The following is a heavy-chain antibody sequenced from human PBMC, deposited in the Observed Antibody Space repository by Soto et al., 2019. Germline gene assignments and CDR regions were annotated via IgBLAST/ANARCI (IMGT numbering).Heavy chain of an antibody. D-gene: IGHD2-15*01. Sequence: EVQLVESGGGLVQPVGSLKLSCAASGFTFSGSAMHWVRQSSGKGLEWVGRIRNKTNNYATAYAASLTGRFTISRDYSKNTSYRQINSLKTEDTAVYYCTCHAPEDIIRNWGQGTLVTVSS. CDR1: GFTFSGSA. CDR3: TCHAPEDIIRN. V-gene: IGHV3-73*02. CDR2: IRNKTNNYAT. J-gene: IGHJ4*02.